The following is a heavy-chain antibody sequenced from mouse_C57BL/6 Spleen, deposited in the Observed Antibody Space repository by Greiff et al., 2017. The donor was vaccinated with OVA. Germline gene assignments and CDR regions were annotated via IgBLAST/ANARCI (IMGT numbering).Heavy chain of an antibody. CDR3: AREYYEGYFDV. V-gene: IGHV5-16*01. CDR2: INYDGSST. J-gene: IGHJ1*03. D-gene: IGHD2-4*01. Sequence: DVKLVESEGGLVQPGSSMKLSCTASGFTFSDYYMAWVRQVPEKGLEWVANINYDGSSTYYLDSLKSRFIISRDNAKNILYLQMSSLKSEDTATYYCAREYYEGYFDVWGTGTTVTVSS. CDR1: GFTFSDYY.